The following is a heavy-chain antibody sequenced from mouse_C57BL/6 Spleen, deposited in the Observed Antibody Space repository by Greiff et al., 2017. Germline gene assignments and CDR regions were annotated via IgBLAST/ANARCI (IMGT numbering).Heavy chain of an antibody. CDR1: GFTFSSYG. CDR3: ARHEGTGTTWFAY. V-gene: IGHV5-6*01. J-gene: IGHJ3*01. CDR2: ISSGGSYT. D-gene: IGHD4-1*01. Sequence: EVNVVESGGDLVKPGGSLKLSCAASGFTFSSYGMSWVRQTPDKRLEWVATISSGGSYTYYPASVKGRFTISRDNAKNTLYLQRSSLKSEDTAMYYCARHEGTGTTWFAYWGQGTLVTVSA.